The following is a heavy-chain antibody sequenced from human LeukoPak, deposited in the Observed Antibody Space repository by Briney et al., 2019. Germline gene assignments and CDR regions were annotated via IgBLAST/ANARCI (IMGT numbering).Heavy chain of an antibody. D-gene: IGHD4-23*01. CDR3: ARNDYGGSVGY. CDR2: ISYDGSNK. Sequence: GGSLRLACAASVFTFSNYAMHWVRQAPGKWLDWVAVISYDGSNKYYADSVKGRFTISRDNSKNTLYLQMNSLRAEDTAVYYCARNDYGGSVGYWGQGTLVTVSS. V-gene: IGHV3-30*04. J-gene: IGHJ4*02. CDR1: VFTFSNYA.